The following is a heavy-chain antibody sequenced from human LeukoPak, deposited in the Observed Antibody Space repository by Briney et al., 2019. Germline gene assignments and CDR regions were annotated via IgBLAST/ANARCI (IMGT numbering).Heavy chain of an antibody. J-gene: IGHJ4*02. D-gene: IGHD3-10*01. CDR1: GGSISSHY. Sequence: PSETLSLTCTVSGGSISSHYWSWIRQPPGKGLEWIGYIYYSGSTNYNLSLKSRVTISVDTSKNQFSLKLSSVTAADTAVYYCARVYGSGSTEIDYWGQGTLVTVSS. V-gene: IGHV4-59*11. CDR2: IYYSGST. CDR3: ARVYGSGSTEIDY.